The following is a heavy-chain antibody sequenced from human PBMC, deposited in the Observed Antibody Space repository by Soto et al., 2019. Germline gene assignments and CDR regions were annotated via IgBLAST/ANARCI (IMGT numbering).Heavy chain of an antibody. CDR1: GFTFSSYG. Sequence: GGSLRLSCAASGFTFSSYGMHWVRQAPGKGLEWVAVIWYDGSNKYYADSVKGRFTISRDNSKNTLYLQMNSLRAEDTAVYYCARDLRVAAAGTGPVGYWGQGTLVTVSS. CDR3: ARDLRVAAAGTGPVGY. V-gene: IGHV3-33*01. J-gene: IGHJ4*02. D-gene: IGHD6-13*01. CDR2: IWYDGSNK.